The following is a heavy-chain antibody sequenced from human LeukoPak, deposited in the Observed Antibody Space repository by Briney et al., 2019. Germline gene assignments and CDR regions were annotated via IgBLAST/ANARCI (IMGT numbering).Heavy chain of an antibody. V-gene: IGHV3-53*01. J-gene: IGHJ3*01. CDR3: ARAVPIGTGWDAFDV. D-gene: IGHD6-19*01. CDR1: GFSISSDD. CDR2: IYSGGST. Sequence: QVGGSLRLSCSASGFSISSDDMSWVCQAPGKGLEWVSVIYSGGSTYYADSVKGRFTISRDNPKNTVYLQMNSLRAEDTAVYFCARAVPIGTGWDAFDVWGQGTLVTVSS.